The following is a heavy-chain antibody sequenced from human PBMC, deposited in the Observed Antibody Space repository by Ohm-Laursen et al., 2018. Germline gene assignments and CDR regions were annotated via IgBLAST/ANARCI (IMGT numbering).Heavy chain of an antibody. CDR2: IKQDGSEK. CDR1: GFTFSSYW. CDR3: ARDRQPAATPRGMDV. Sequence: SLRLSCAASGFTFSSYWMSWVRQAPGKGLEWVANIKQDGSEKYYVDSVKGRFTISRDNAKNSLYLQMNSLRAEDTAVYYCARDRQPAATPRGMDVWGQGTTVTASS. J-gene: IGHJ6*02. V-gene: IGHV3-7*01. D-gene: IGHD2-15*01.